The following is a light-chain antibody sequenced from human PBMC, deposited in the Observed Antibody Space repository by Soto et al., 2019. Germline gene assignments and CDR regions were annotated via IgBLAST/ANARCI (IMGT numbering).Light chain of an antibody. CDR3: QSYDSSLNVV. Sequence: VLTQPPSVSGAPGQRVTISCTGSSSNIGAGYDVHWYQELPGTAPKLLIYGNSNRPSGVPDRFSGSKSGTSASLAITGLQAEDEADYYCQSYDSSLNVVFGTGTKVTVL. CDR2: GNS. CDR1: SSNIGAGYD. V-gene: IGLV1-40*01. J-gene: IGLJ1*01.